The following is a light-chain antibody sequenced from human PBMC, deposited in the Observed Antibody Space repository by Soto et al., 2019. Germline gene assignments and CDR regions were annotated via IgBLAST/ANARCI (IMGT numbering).Light chain of an antibody. CDR1: NSNSGSDY. CDR2: RNN. V-gene: IGLV1-47*01. CDR3: TAWDDSISGVV. Sequence: QSVLTQPPSASGTPGQRVTISCSGSNSNSGSDYVSWYEHLPGTAPKLLIYRNNQRPSWAPDRFSGAKSGSSASLAISGLRYEDAAEYYCTAWDDSISGVVFSGGTKFNVL. J-gene: IGLJ2*01.